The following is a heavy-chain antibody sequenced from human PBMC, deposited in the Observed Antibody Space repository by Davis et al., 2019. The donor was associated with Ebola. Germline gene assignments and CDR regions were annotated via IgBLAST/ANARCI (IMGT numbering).Heavy chain of an antibody. CDR3: ARDAFYPLNPVASIGFSVD. D-gene: IGHD4-23*01. CDR2: FNPEEAET. V-gene: IGHV1-24*01. Sequence: AASVKVSCKVSGYTLTDLSMHWVRQAPGEGLEWMGGFNPEEAETIYAQKFQGRVTMTEDTSTDTAYMEMSGLRSEDTAVYYCARDAFYPLNPVASIGFSVDWGQGTQVIVSS. CDR1: GYTLTDLS. J-gene: IGHJ4*02.